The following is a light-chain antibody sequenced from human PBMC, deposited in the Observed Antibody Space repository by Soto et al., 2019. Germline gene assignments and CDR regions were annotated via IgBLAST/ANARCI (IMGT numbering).Light chain of an antibody. J-gene: IGKJ1*01. CDR3: QQYGSSPRT. CDR2: GAS. V-gene: IGKV3D-15*01. CDR1: QFVSSN. Sequence: EIVMTHSPVTLSVSPGERATLSCRASQFVSSNLAWYQQKPGQAPRLLIYGASTRATGIPGRFSGSGSGTEFTLTISSLQSEDFAVYYCQQYGSSPRTFGQGTKVDNK.